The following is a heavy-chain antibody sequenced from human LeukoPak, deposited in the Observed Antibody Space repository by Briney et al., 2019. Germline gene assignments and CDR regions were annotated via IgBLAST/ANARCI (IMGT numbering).Heavy chain of an antibody. CDR2: ISAYNGNT. CDR1: GYTFTSYG. D-gene: IGHD2-2*01. CDR3: ASSSTSRYPSFDP. Sequence: ASVKVSCKASGYTFTSYGISWVRQAPGQGLEWMGWISAYNGNTNYAQKLQGRVTMTTDTSTSTAYVELRSLRSDDTAVYYCASSSTSRYPSFDPWGQGTLVTVSS. J-gene: IGHJ5*02. V-gene: IGHV1-18*04.